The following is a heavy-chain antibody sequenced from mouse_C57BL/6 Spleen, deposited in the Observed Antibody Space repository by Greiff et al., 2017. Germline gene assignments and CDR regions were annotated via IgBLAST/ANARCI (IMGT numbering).Heavy chain of an antibody. CDR3: ARGYDYDGDYYAMDY. D-gene: IGHD2-4*01. CDR2: IYPRSGNT. Sequence: VQLQQSGAELARPGASVKLSCKASGYTFTSYGISWVKQRTGQGLEWIGEIYPRSGNTYYNEKFKGKATLTADKSSSTAYMELRSLTSEDSAVYFCARGYDYDGDYYAMDYWGQGTSVTVSS. J-gene: IGHJ4*01. V-gene: IGHV1-81*01. CDR1: GYTFTSYG.